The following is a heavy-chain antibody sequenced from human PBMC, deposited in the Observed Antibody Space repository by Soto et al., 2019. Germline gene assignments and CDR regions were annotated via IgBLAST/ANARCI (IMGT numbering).Heavy chain of an antibody. D-gene: IGHD3-9*01. Sequence: SETLSLTCTVSGGSISSGDYYWSWIRQPPGKGLEWIGYIYYSGSTYYNPSLKSRVTISVDTSKNQFSLKLSSVTAADTAVYYCARDRYYDILTGYKSYYYGMDVWGQGTTVTSP. CDR2: IYYSGST. V-gene: IGHV4-30-4*01. J-gene: IGHJ6*02. CDR1: GGSISSGDYY. CDR3: ARDRYYDILTGYKSYYYGMDV.